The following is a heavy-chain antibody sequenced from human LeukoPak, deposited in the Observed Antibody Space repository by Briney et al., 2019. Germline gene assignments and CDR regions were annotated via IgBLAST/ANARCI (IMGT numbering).Heavy chain of an antibody. D-gene: IGHD3-10*01. CDR2: FDPEEGKT. V-gene: IGHV1-24*01. Sequence: GASVKVSCKVAGYTLTELSIHWVRQAPGRGLEWMGGFDPEEGKTIYAEKFQGRVALTEDRSADTAYMELSSLRSDDTAVYYCATLKYYYGSGSSDYYYGMDVWGQGTMVTVSS. CDR1: GYTLTELS. J-gene: IGHJ6*02. CDR3: ATLKYYYGSGSSDYYYGMDV.